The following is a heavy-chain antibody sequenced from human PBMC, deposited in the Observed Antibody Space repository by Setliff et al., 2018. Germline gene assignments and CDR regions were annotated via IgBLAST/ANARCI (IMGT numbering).Heavy chain of an antibody. V-gene: IGHV4-4*02. J-gene: IGHJ5*02. CDR3: AGGVGNQLLLYGSNWFDP. Sequence: SETLSLTCAVPGGSISSSNWWSWVRQPPGKGLEWIGEIYHSGSTNYNPSLKSRVTISVDKSKTQFSLQLGSVTAADTAGYYGAGGVGNQLLLYGSNWFDPWGQGTLVTVSS. CDR2: IYHSGST. D-gene: IGHD2-2*01. CDR1: GGSISSSNW.